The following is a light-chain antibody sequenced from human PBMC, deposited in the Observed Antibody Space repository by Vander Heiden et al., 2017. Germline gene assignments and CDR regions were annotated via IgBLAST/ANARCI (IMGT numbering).Light chain of an antibody. CDR3: SSYTSSSLGV. CDR2: EVS. Sequence: QSALTQPASVSVSPGQSITISCTGTSSDVGGYNYVSWYQQHPGKAPKLMIYEVSNRPSGVSNRFSGSKSGNTASMTISGLQAEDEADYYCSSYTSSSLGVFGGGTKLTVL. V-gene: IGLV2-14*01. CDR1: SSDVGGYNY. J-gene: IGLJ3*02.